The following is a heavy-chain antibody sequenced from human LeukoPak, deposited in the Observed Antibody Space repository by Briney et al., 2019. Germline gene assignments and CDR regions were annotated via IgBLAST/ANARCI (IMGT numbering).Heavy chain of an antibody. J-gene: IGHJ5*02. V-gene: IGHV1-18*01. CDR1: GYTFTSYG. CDR3: ARDGRSVLRFLEWLSYNNWFDP. D-gene: IGHD3-3*01. Sequence: ASVKVSCTASGYTFTSYGISWVRQAPGQGLEWMGWISAYNANTNYAQKLQGRVTMTTDTSTSTAYMELRSLRYDDTAVYYCARDGRSVLRFLEWLSYNNWFDPWGQGTLVTVSS. CDR2: ISAYNANT.